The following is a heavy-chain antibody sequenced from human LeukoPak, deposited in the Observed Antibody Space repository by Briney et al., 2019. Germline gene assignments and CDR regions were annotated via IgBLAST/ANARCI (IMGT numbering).Heavy chain of an antibody. CDR3: AKGSYYDSSGSFYFDY. J-gene: IGHJ4*02. Sequence: GGSLRLSCAASGFTFSSYAMSWVRQAPGKGLEWVSGISGSGDNTYYADSMKGRFTISRDNSKNTLYVQVNSLGTEDTAAYYCAKGSYYDSSGSFYFDYWGQGTLVTVSS. V-gene: IGHV3-23*01. D-gene: IGHD3-22*01. CDR2: ISGSGDNT. CDR1: GFTFSSYA.